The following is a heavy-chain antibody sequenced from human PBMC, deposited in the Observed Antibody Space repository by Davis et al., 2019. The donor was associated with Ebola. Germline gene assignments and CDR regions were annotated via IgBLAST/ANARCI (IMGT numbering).Heavy chain of an antibody. V-gene: IGHV3-30*03. J-gene: IGHJ3*02. CDR2: ISYDGSNK. CDR3: ARVGYYYDSSGYYYGAFDI. Sequence: GESLKISCAASGFTFSSYGMHWVRQAPGKGLEWVAVISYDGSNKYYADSVKGRFTISRDNSKNTLYLQMNSLRAEDTAVYYCARVGYYYDSSGYYYGAFDIWGQGTMVTVSS. D-gene: IGHD3-22*01. CDR1: GFTFSSYG.